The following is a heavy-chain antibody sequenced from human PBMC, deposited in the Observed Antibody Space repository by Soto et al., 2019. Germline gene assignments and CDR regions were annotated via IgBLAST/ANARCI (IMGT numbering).Heavy chain of an antibody. Sequence: GGSLRLCCAASGFTFRTYGMNWVRRAPGGGLEWVASISSSGSFIYYADSVKGRFTISRDDAEKSLYLQMNSLRAEDTALYYCAREPQGIAAALDYWGQGTLVTVSS. CDR3: AREPQGIAAALDY. J-gene: IGHJ4*02. CDR2: ISSSGSFI. D-gene: IGHD6-13*01. CDR1: GFTFRTYG. V-gene: IGHV3-21*01.